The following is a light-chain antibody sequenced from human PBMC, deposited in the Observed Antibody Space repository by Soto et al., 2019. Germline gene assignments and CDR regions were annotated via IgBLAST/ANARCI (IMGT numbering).Light chain of an antibody. CDR1: RTDIGGYNY. V-gene: IGLV2-14*01. J-gene: IGLJ2*01. CDR3: TSYTNSKAYIL. Sequence: QSALTQPASVSGSLGQSITISCTGTRTDIGGYNYVSWYQQYPGKAPKLVIWEVTSRPSGISDRFSGSKSGNTASLTISGLQAEDEADYFCTSYTNSKAYILFGGGTKLTVL. CDR2: EVT.